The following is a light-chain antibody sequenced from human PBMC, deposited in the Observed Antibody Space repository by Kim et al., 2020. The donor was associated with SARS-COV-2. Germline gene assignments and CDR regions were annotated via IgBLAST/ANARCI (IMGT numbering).Light chain of an antibody. Sequence: ELLLTQSPATLSLSPGETATLSCRASQRVGTSLVWYQQKSGQPPRLLIYDASNLVIGIPDKFSSSGSGTDFTLTIVYLEPEDFAVYYCQQRGTWPSRTFGKGTKLEI. V-gene: IGKV3-11*01. CDR2: DAS. CDR1: QRVGTS. CDR3: QQRGTWPSRT. J-gene: IGKJ2*01.